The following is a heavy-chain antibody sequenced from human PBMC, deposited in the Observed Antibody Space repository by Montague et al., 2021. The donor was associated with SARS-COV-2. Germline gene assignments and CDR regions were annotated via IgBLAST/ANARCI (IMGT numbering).Heavy chain of an antibody. D-gene: IGHD2-2*01. J-gene: IGHJ5*02. V-gene: IGHV4-39*01. CDR1: GGSISSSSYY. Sequence: SETLSLTCTVSGGSISSSSYYWGWIRQPPGKGLERIGSIYYSGSTYYNPSLKSRVTISVDTSKNQFSLKLSSVTAADTAVYYCARQGDQLLLEYWFDPWGQGTLVTASS. CDR2: IYYSGST. CDR3: ARQGDQLLLEYWFDP.